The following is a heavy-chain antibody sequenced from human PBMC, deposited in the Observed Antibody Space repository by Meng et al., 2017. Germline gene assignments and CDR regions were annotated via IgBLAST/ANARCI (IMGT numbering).Heavy chain of an antibody. D-gene: IGHD2-21*01. CDR1: GFTFSNDA. CDR2: ITGSGSNT. Sequence: GGSLKISCAGSGFTFSNDAMTWVRQTPGKGLEWVSTITGSGSNTYYADSVKGRFTISRDNSNNTLFLQMSSLRAEDTAVYYCAKKEAADWTFYFDYWGQGTLVTVSS. CDR3: AKKEAADWTFYFDY. J-gene: IGHJ4*02. V-gene: IGHV3-23*01.